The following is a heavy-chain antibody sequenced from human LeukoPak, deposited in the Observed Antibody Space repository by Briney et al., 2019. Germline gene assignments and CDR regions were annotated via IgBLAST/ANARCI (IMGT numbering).Heavy chain of an antibody. D-gene: IGHD6-6*01. CDR1: GGSISSYY. CDR2: IYISGSGST. CDR3: ARISSIAARFLYYYMDV. Sequence: SETLSLTCTVSGGSISSYYWSWIRQPAGKGLEWIGRIYISGSGSTNYNPSLKSRVTISVDTSKNQFSLKLSSVTAADTAVYYCARISSIAARFLYYYMDVWGKGTTVTVSS. J-gene: IGHJ6*03. V-gene: IGHV4-4*07.